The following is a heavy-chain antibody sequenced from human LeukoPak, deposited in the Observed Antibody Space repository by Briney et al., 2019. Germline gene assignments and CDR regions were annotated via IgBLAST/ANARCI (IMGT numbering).Heavy chain of an antibody. CDR3: GRGFALVPAGIPDY. D-gene: IGHD2-2*01. V-gene: IGHV3-74*01. Sequence: QPGGSRRLSCAASGFTFSNYWMHWVRQAPGEGLVWVSRISSDGSSTTYADSVKGRFTISRDNAKNTLYLQMNSLRAEDTAVYYCGRGFALVPAGIPDYWGQGTLVTVCS. CDR2: ISSDGSST. CDR1: GFTFSNYW. J-gene: IGHJ4*02.